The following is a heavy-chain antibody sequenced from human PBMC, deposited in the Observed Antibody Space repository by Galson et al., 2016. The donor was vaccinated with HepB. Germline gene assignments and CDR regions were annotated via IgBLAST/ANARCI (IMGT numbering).Heavy chain of an antibody. CDR1: GLTFSNAW. V-gene: IGHV3-15*01. CDR2: IKSKTDGGTT. CDR3: TTDRIFGSSSFGRLFDY. Sequence: SLRLSCAVSGLTFSNAWMSWVRQAPGKGLEWVGRIKSKTDGGTTDYAAPVKGRFTISRDDSKNTLYLQMDSLKTEDTAVYYCTTDRIFGSSSFGRLFDYWGQGTLVTVSS. D-gene: IGHD3-3*02. J-gene: IGHJ4*02.